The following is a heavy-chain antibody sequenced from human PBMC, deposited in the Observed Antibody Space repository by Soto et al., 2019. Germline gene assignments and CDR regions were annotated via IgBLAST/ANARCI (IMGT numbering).Heavy chain of an antibody. V-gene: IGHV1-8*01. J-gene: IGHJ5*02. CDR2: MNPGSGDT. CDR1: GYSFTNND. Sequence: ASVKVSCKASGYSFTNNDVSWVRQATGQGLEWMGWMNPGSGDTGYAQKFQGRVTMTRDISIATAYMELSSLRSDDTAIYYCARLETFGSLNWFDPWGQGSLVTVSS. CDR3: ARLETFGSLNWFDP. D-gene: IGHD3-16*01.